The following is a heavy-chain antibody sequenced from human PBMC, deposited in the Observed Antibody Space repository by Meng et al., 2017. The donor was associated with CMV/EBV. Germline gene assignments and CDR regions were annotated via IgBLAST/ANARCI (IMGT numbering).Heavy chain of an antibody. D-gene: IGHD2-2*01. Sequence: GGSLRLSCAASGFTFSSYWMHWVRQAPGKGLEWVSSISSSSSYIYYADSVKGRFTISRDNAKNSLYLQMNSLRAEDTAVYYCAREGVPAAKTGYFDYWGQGTLVTVSS. V-gene: IGHV3-21*01. CDR3: AREGVPAAKTGYFDY. J-gene: IGHJ4*02. CDR1: GFTFSSYW. CDR2: ISSSSSYI.